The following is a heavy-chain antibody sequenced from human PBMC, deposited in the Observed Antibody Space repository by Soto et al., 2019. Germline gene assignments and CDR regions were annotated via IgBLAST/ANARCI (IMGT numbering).Heavy chain of an antibody. V-gene: IGHV3-23*01. CDR3: AKDANIRTKVWFPAGYGMDV. CDR1: GFTYSRYG. CDR2: ISVSGDNT. Sequence: EVQLLESGGGLVKPGGSLRLSCEASGFTYSRYGMSWVRQAPGRGLQWVAGISVSGDNTSYADSARGRFTIYRDNSKNTLFLQMNSLRAEDTALYYCAKDANIRTKVWFPAGYGMDVWGQGTTVTVSS. J-gene: IGHJ6*02. D-gene: IGHD3-10*01.